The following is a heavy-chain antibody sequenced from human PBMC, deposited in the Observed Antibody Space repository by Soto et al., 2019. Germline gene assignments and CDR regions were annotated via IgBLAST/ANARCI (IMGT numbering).Heavy chain of an antibody. Sequence: QVQLVESGGGVVQPGTSLRVSCVGSGFTFRSYVIHWVRQAPGKGLEWVALTSYDGSDKYYGDSVRGRFTISRDNSRKTVDLQMDSLRIEDSALFYCARWGTTGGLDVWGQGTLVSVSS. J-gene: IGHJ1*01. D-gene: IGHD3-16*01. V-gene: IGHV3-30*19. CDR2: TSYDGSDK. CDR3: ARWGTTGGLDV. CDR1: GFTFRSYV.